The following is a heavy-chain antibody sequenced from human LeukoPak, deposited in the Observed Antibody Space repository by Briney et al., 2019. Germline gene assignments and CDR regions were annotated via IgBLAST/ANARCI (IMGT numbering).Heavy chain of an antibody. CDR2: ISSSSSYI. V-gene: IGHV3-21*01. J-gene: IGHJ4*02. D-gene: IGHD1-26*01. CDR1: GFTFSSYS. CDR3: AKVTGVGGTREYYFDY. Sequence: GGSLRLSCAASGFTFSSYSMNWVRQAPGKGLEWVSSISSSSSYIYYADSVKGRFTISRDNAKNSLYLQMNSLRAEDTAVYYCAKVTGVGGTREYYFDYWGQGTLVTVSS.